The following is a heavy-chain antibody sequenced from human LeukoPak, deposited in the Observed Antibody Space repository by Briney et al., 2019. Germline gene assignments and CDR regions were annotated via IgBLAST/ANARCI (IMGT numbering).Heavy chain of an antibody. CDR2: ISGSGDNI. D-gene: IGHD5-24*01. CDR1: GLTFSDYY. Sequence: PGGSLRLSCAASGLTFSDYYMSWIRQAPGKGLEWLAYISGSGDNIKYADCVKGRFNISRENDKNSLYLQMNSLTAEDTAVYYCARDWRNGAMHVWGQGTTVTVSS. V-gene: IGHV3-11*01. J-gene: IGHJ6*02. CDR3: ARDWRNGAMHV.